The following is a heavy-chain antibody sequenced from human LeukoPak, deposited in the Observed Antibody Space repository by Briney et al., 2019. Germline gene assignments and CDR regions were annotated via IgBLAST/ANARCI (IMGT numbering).Heavy chain of an antibody. CDR3: RRGFPPLL. Sequence: ASVKVSCKASGYTFTSYDINWVRQATAQGLEWMGWMNPNSGNTGYAQKFQGRVTITRNTSISTAYMDLSSLRSEDSVVYYCRRGFPPLLWGQGTVVTVSS. D-gene: IGHD2-8*02. V-gene: IGHV1-8*03. CDR2: MNPNSGNT. J-gene: IGHJ4*02. CDR1: GYTFTSYD.